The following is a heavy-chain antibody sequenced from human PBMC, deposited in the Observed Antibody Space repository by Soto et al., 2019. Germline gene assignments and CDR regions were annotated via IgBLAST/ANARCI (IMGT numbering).Heavy chain of an antibody. CDR1: GGTFSSYA. V-gene: IGHV1-69*13. CDR3: ATYYDSSLSYFDY. J-gene: IGHJ4*02. Sequence: ASVKVSCKASGGTFSSYAISWVRQAPGQGLEWMGGIIPIFGTANYAQKFQGRVTITADESTSTAYMELSSLRSEDTAVYYCATYYDSSLSYFDYWGQGTLVTVSS. D-gene: IGHD3-22*01. CDR2: IIPIFGTA.